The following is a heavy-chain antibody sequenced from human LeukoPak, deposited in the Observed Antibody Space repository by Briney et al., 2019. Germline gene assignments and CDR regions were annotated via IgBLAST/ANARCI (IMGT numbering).Heavy chain of an antibody. CDR3: ANFGETVSAADTSDY. J-gene: IGHJ4*02. Sequence: GGSLRLSCAVSGFIFSDFSMSWVRQAPGKGLEWVAKMNEYGSEIFYVDSVKGRFTISRDNAKNSLYLQMNSLRAEDTAVYYCANFGETVSAADTSDYWGQGTLVTVSS. CDR2: MNEYGSEI. CDR1: GFIFSDFS. V-gene: IGHV3-7*01. D-gene: IGHD6-13*01.